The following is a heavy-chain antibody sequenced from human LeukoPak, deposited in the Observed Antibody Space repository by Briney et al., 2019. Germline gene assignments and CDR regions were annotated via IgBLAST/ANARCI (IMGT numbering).Heavy chain of an antibody. Sequence: GGSLRLSCAASGFTVGSNYMSWVRQAPGKGLEWVSSLRGDGETFYGDSVRGRFSLSRDESRNTVYLHLNNLRVEDTSIYYCAKASWVSTADAVLWGQGTVATVS. CDR2: LRGDGET. D-gene: IGHD3-16*01. CDR3: AKASWVSTADAVL. V-gene: IGHV3-53*01. CDR1: GFTVGSNY. J-gene: IGHJ4*02.